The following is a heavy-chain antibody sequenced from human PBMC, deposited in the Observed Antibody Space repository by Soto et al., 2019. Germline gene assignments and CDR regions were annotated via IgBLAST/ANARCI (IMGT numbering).Heavy chain of an antibody. V-gene: IGHV1-18*04. CDR3: ALPYNSSCYDLDQNYYYGMDV. D-gene: IGHD6-13*01. CDR1: GYTFTSYG. J-gene: IGHJ6*02. CDR2: ISAYNGNT. Sequence: ASVKVSCKASGYTFTSYGISWVRQAPGHGLEWMGWISAYNGNTNYAQKLPGRVTMTTDTSTSTAYMELRSLRSDDTAVYYCALPYNSSCYDLDQNYYYGMDVWGQGTTVTLAS.